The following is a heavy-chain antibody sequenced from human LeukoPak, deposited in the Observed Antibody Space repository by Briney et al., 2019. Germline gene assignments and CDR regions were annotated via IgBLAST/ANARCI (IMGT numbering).Heavy chain of an antibody. CDR2: INPDGSTT. D-gene: IGHD3-10*01. CDR1: GFTFSNYW. Sequence: GGSLRLSCAASGFTFSNYWMHWVRQDPGKGLVWVSFINPDGSTTNYADSVKGRFTISRDNAKNALYLQMNSLRAEDTAVYYCAKDLHYGSADYWGQGTLVTVSA. CDR3: AKDLHYGSADY. J-gene: IGHJ4*02. V-gene: IGHV3-74*01.